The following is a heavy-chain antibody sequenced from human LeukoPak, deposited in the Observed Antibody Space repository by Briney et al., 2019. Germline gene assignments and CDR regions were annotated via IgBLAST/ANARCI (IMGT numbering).Heavy chain of an antibody. Sequence: PSETLSLTRSVSGDSISTYHWNWIRKPPGKGLEWIAYMQSTGVSKYNPSLKSRVTMVVDMSTNQVVLNLRSVTAADTAVYYCARDKRHSYGRYFEHWGQGLLVTVSS. CDR1: GDSISTYH. D-gene: IGHD5-18*01. CDR3: ARDKRHSYGRYFEH. CDR2: MQSTGVS. J-gene: IGHJ4*02. V-gene: IGHV4-59*01.